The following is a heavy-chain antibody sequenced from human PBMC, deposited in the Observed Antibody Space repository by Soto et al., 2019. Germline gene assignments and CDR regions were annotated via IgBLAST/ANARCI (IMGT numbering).Heavy chain of an antibody. J-gene: IGHJ4*02. CDR2: IYGNDDK. D-gene: IGHD3-3*01. Sequence: QITLKESGPTLVKPTETLTLTCSFSGFSFTTGRVAVGWIRQPPGKALEWLGLIYGNDDKRFSPSLKSRLTITKDTTSKQVVLTLSNMDPGDTGTYYCAHSDLSGVVIPFCFWGQGTVVTVSS. CDR3: AHSDLSGVVIPFCF. CDR1: GFSFTTGRVA. V-gene: IGHV2-5*01.